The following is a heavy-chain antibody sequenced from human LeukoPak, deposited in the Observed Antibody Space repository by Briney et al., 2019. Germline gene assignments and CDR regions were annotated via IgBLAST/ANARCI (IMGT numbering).Heavy chain of an antibody. CDR2: ISSVGNTI. V-gene: IGHV3-11*04. J-gene: IGHJ6*03. CDR3: ARSGDRAYYYYMDV. D-gene: IGHD2-21*02. CDR1: GFTVSSNY. Sequence: GGSLRLSCAASGFTVSSNYMSWIRQAPGKGLEWISYISSVGNTIYYADSVKGRFTISRDNARNSLYLQMNSLRAEDTAVYYCARSGDRAYYYYMDVWGKGTTVTVSS.